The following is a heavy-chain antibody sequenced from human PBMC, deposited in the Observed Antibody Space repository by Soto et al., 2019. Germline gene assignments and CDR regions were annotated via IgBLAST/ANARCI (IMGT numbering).Heavy chain of an antibody. CDR3: ARGGAKWELTSNFDY. Sequence: SETLSLTCAVYGGSFSGYYWSWIRQPPGKGLEWIGEINHSGSTNYNPSLKSRVTISVATSKNQFTLKLSSVTAADTAVYYCARGGAKWELTSNFDYSRQGTLVVFAS. D-gene: IGHD1-26*01. V-gene: IGHV4-34*01. CDR1: GGSFSGYY. CDR2: INHSGST. J-gene: IGHJ4*02.